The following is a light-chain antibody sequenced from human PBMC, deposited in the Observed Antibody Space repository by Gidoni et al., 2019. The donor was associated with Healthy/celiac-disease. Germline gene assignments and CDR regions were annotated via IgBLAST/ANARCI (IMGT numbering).Light chain of an antibody. V-gene: IGKV3-11*01. Sequence: IVLTQSPATLSLSPGERATLSCRASQSLSSYLAWYQQKPGQAPRLLIYDASNRATGIPARFSGSGSGTDFTLTISSLEPEDFAVYYCQQRSNWLSWTFGQGTKVEIK. CDR2: DAS. J-gene: IGKJ1*01. CDR1: QSLSSY. CDR3: QQRSNWLSWT.